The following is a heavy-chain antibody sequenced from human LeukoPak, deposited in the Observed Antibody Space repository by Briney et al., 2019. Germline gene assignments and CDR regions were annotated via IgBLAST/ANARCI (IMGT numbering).Heavy chain of an antibody. D-gene: IGHD3-10*01. J-gene: IGHJ5*02. CDR2: IYDSGST. Sequence: PSDTLSLTCSVSGVSIRSIYYYWGWIRRPPGKGLEWIGSIYDSGSTYYNPSLKSRVTISVDTSKNQFSLKLNSVTAANTAVYYCARHYGPWGQGTLVTVSS. V-gene: IGHV4-39*01. CDR3: ARHYGP. CDR1: GVSIRSIYYY.